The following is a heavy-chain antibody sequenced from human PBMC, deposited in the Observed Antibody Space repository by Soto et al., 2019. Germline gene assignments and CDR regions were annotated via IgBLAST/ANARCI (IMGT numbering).Heavy chain of an antibody. J-gene: IGHJ4*02. V-gene: IGHV3-23*01. CDR3: AKGSASGSPYYFDY. D-gene: IGHD6-25*01. CDR1: GFTFSSYA. Sequence: GGSLRLCCAASGFTFSSYAMSWVRQSPEMGLEWVSAITGSGGATYHADSVKGRFTISRDNSKNTLYLQMSSLRAEDTAVYYCAKGSASGSPYYFDYWGQGILVTV. CDR2: ITGSGGAT.